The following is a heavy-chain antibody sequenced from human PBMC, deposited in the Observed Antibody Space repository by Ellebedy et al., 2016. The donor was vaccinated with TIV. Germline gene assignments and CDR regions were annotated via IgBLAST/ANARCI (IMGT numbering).Heavy chain of an antibody. CDR1: GFRFSTYY. D-gene: IGHD2-2*02. Sequence: GESLKIPCAASGFRFSTYYMNWVRQAPGKGLEGVANINQDGSEKYYVDPVKGRFTLSRDNAKSYLYLQMNGLRPEDTAVYYCARDLGYCSGSSCYTVLDYWGQGSLVTVSS. CDR3: ARDLGYCSGSSCYTVLDY. V-gene: IGHV3-7*03. J-gene: IGHJ4*02. CDR2: INQDGSEK.